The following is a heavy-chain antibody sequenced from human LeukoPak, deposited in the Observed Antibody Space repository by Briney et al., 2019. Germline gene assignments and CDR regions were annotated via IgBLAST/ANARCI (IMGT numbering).Heavy chain of an antibody. V-gene: IGHV6-1*01. Sequence: SQTLSLTCAFSGYSVSSNSAAWNWIRQSPLRGLEWLGRTYYRSKWYNDYAVSVKSRITINPDTSKNQFSLQLNSVTPEDTTVYYCALMVQGVVRYWGQGTLVTVSS. J-gene: IGHJ4*02. CDR2: TYYRSKWYN. D-gene: IGHD3-10*01. CDR3: ALMVQGVVRY. CDR1: GYSVSSNSAA.